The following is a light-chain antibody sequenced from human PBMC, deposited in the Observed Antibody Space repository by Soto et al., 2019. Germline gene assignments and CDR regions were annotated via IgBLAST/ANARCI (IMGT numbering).Light chain of an antibody. CDR1: RSLLKANGYTY. Sequence: DIVMTQSPLSLTVTPGEPASISCRSSRSLLKANGYTYFHWFLQKPGQSPQLLIYLGYNRAPGVPDRFSGTGSGTDFTLKISRVEAEDVGVYHCMQTLESRTFGQGTKVEIK. CDR3: MQTLESRT. J-gene: IGKJ1*01. CDR2: LGY. V-gene: IGKV2-28*01.